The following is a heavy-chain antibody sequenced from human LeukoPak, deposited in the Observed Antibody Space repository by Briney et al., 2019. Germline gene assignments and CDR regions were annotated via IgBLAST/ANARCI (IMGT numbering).Heavy chain of an antibody. CDR3: AREVVLMVSTSTAFDI. D-gene: IGHD2-8*01. V-gene: IGHV4-59*01. Sequence: SEPLPLTCTVSGGSISSYYWSWIRQPPGKGLEWIGYIYYSGSTNYNPSLKSRVTISVDTSKNQFSLKLSSVTAADTAVYYCAREVVLMVSTSTAFDIWGQGTMVSVSS. CDR1: GGSISSYY. J-gene: IGHJ3*02. CDR2: IYYSGST.